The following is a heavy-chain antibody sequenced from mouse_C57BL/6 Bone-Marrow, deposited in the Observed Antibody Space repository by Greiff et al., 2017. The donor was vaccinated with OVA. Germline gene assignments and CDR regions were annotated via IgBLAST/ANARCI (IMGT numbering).Heavy chain of an antibody. D-gene: IGHD4-1*01. J-gene: IGHJ4*01. CDR3: ARGGGTLLDY. Sequence: VQLQQPGAELVRPGTSVKLSCKASGYTFTSYWMHWVKQRPGQGLEWIGVIDPSDSYTNYNQKFKGKATLTADTSSSTAYMQLSSLTSEDSAVYYCARGGGTLLDYWGQGTSVTVSS. V-gene: IGHV1-59*01. CDR1: GYTFTSYW. CDR2: IDPSDSYT.